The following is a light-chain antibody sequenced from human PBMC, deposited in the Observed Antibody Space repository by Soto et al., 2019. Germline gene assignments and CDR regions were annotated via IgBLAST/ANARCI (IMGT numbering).Light chain of an antibody. CDR2: DAS. V-gene: IGKV3-11*01. J-gene: IGKJ1*01. CDR1: QSVSSY. CDR3: QQRRS. Sequence: EIVLTQSPATLSLSPGERATLSCRASQSVSSYLAWYQQKPGQAPRLLIYDASNRATGIPARFSGSGSGTDFTLTISSLEPEDFAVYYSQQRRSFGQGTKVDIK.